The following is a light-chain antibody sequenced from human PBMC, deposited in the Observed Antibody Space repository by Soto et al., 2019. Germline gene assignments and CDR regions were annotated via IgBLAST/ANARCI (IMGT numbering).Light chain of an antibody. CDR3: HQNYSASFT. Sequence: DIQMTQSPSSLSASVGDRVTITCRASQTVTTYFNWYQQKPGEAPKLLIYAASTWHTVVPSRFSGGGSGTDFTLTITGLQPEDFAAYFCHQNYSASFTFGPGTTVDIK. CDR2: AAS. V-gene: IGKV1-39*01. CDR1: QTVTTY. J-gene: IGKJ3*01.